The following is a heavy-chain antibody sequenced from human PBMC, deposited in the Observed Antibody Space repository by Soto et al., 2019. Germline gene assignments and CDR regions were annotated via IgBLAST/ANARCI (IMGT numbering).Heavy chain of an antibody. V-gene: IGHV3-30-3*01. Sequence: GGSLRRSCAASGFTFSNYAIHWVRQAPGKGLEWVAVISYDGSNRYYADSVKGRFTISRDNSKNSLFLQMNSLRAEDTAVYYCAYDSSGYVDSWGQGTLVTVSS. J-gene: IGHJ4*02. CDR2: ISYDGSNR. D-gene: IGHD3-22*01. CDR3: AYDSSGYVDS. CDR1: GFTFSNYA.